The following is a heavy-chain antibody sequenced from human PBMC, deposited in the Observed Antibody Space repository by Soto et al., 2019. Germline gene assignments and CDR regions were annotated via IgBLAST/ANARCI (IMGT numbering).Heavy chain of an antibody. J-gene: IGHJ5*02. D-gene: IGHD3-22*01. Sequence: QVQLVQSGAEVKKPGSSVKVSCKASGGTFSSYTISWVRHAPGQGLEWMGRIIPILGIANYAQKFQGRVTITADKSTSTAYMELSSLRSEDTAVYYCARDSAFYYYDSSGYYYSWFDPWGQGTLVTVSS. V-gene: IGHV1-69*08. CDR1: GGTFSSYT. CDR2: IIPILGIA. CDR3: ARDSAFYYYDSSGYYYSWFDP.